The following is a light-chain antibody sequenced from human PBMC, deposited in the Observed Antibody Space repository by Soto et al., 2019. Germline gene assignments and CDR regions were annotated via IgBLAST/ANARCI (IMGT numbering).Light chain of an antibody. CDR3: CSYAGSYIFV. CDR2: DVT. Sequence: QSALTQPRSVSGSPGQSVTISCTRSSSDIGAYNYVSWYQQHPGKAPKLMIYDVTKRPSGVPDRFSGSKSGNTASLTISGLQADDEADYYCCSYAGSYIFVFGGGTKVTVL. CDR1: SSDIGAYNY. J-gene: IGLJ2*01. V-gene: IGLV2-11*01.